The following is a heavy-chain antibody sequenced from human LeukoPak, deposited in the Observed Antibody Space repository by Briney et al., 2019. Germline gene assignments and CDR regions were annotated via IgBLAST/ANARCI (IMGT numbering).Heavy chain of an antibody. CDR3: ARENNDYDFWSGYYRSAFDI. D-gene: IGHD3-3*01. V-gene: IGHV4-4*02. Sequence: SETLSLTCAVSGDSISNNYWWRWVRQFPGKGLEWIGGINHSGSTNYNPSLKSRVTISVDTSKNQFSLKLSSVTAADTAVYYCARENNDYDFWSGYYRSAFDIWGQGTMVTVSS. J-gene: IGHJ3*02. CDR1: GDSISNNYW. CDR2: INHSGST.